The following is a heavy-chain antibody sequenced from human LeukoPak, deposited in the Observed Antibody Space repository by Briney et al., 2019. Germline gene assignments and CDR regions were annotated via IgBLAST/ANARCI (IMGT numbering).Heavy chain of an antibody. V-gene: IGHV3-21*01. D-gene: IGHD5-12*01. J-gene: IGHJ4*02. Sequence: PGGSLRLSCAASEFTFSTYSMNWVRQAPGKGLEWVSSISISSSYIYYADSVKGRFTISRDNAKNSLYLQMNSLRADDTAVYYCARGVPTNYFDYWGQGTLVTVSS. CDR1: EFTFSTYS. CDR2: ISISSSYI. CDR3: ARGVPTNYFDY.